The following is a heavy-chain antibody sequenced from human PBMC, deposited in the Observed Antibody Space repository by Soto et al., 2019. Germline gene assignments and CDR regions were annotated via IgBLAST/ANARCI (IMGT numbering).Heavy chain of an antibody. CDR1: GGSISSRGYY. V-gene: IGHV4-39*01. Sequence: PSETLSLTCTVSGGSISSRGYYWGWIRQPPGKGLEWIGTIYYSGSTYYNPSLKSRVTISVDTSKNQFSLKLSSVTAADTAVYYYATSNWFDPWGQGTLVTVSS. J-gene: IGHJ5*02. CDR3: ATSNWFDP. CDR2: IYYSGST.